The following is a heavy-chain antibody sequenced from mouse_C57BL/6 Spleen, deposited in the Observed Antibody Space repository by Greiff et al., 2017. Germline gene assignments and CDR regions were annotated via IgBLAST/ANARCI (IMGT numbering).Heavy chain of an antibody. CDR2: IDPSDSET. J-gene: IGHJ4*01. CDR3: ARRINYGNYGAMDY. CDR1: GYTFTSYW. D-gene: IGHD2-1*01. V-gene: IGHV1-52*01. Sequence: QVQLQQSGAELVRPGSSVKLSCKASGYTFTSYWMHWVKQRPIQGLEWIGNIDPSDSETHYNQKFKDKATLTVDKSPSTAYMQLSSLTSEDSAVYYCARRINYGNYGAMDYWGQGTSVTVSS.